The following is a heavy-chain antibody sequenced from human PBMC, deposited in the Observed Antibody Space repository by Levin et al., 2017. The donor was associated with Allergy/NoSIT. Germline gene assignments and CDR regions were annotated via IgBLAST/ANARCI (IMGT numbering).Heavy chain of an antibody. CDR3: ATDYDDYNY. V-gene: IGHV1-46*01. CDR1: GYTFTIYY. Sequence: AASVKVSCKSSGYTFTIYYMHWVRQAPGQGLEWMGMINPSGGGTTYARKFQGRVTMTRDTSTSTVYMELSSLRSEDTAVYYCATDYDDYNYWGQGTLVTVSS. D-gene: IGHD4-17*01. J-gene: IGHJ4*02. CDR2: INPSGGGT.